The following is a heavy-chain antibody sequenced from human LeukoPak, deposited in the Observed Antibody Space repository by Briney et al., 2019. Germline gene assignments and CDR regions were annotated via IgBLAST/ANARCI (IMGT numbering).Heavy chain of an antibody. CDR2: IRSKPNSYAT. CDR1: GFTFSGSA. Sequence: GGSLRLSCAASGFTFSGSAMHWVRQASGKGLEWVGRIRSKPNSYATAYGASVKGRLTISRDDSENTAYLEMDSLKTEDTAVYYCGRLGGDYGGNIDYWGQGILVTVSP. V-gene: IGHV3-73*01. D-gene: IGHD4-23*01. CDR3: GRLGGDYGGNIDY. J-gene: IGHJ4*02.